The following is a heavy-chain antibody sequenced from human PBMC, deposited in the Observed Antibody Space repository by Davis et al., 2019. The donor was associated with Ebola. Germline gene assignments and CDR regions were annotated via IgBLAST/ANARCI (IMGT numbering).Heavy chain of an antibody. D-gene: IGHD6-13*01. V-gene: IGHV4-34*01. Sequence: PGGSLRLSCVVYGGSFSGYYWTWIRQPPGRGLEWIGEIIHSGNTNYNPSLKSRVTISVDMSKNQFSLKLTSVTAADTAVYYCARGDKVTPVGKRGLRHLDGFDSWGQGTLVTVSS. CDR2: IIHSGNT. CDR3: ARGDKVTPVGKRGLRHLDGFDS. J-gene: IGHJ4*02. CDR1: GGSFSGYY.